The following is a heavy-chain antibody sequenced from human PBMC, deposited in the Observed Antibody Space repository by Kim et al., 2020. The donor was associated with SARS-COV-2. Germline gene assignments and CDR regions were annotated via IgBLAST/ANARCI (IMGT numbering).Heavy chain of an antibody. CDR3: ASVSRFLEWLLPLDY. V-gene: IGHV3-30-3*01. CDR1: GFTFSSYA. D-gene: IGHD3-3*01. Sequence: GGSLRLSCAASGFTFSSYAMHWVRQAPGKGLEWVAVISYDGSNKYYADSVKGRFTISRDNSKNTLYLQMNSLRAEDTAVYYCASVSRFLEWLLPLDYWGQGTLVTVSS. CDR2: ISYDGSNK. J-gene: IGHJ4*02.